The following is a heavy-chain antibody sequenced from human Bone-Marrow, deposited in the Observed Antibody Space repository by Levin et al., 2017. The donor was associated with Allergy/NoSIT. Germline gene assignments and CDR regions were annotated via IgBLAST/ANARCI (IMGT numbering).Heavy chain of an antibody. D-gene: IGHD6-19*01. Sequence: LSLTCAASGFPFSSFAMNWVRQAPGKGLEWVAGISGTGGATYYADPVKGRFIISRDNSKNTLYLQMSSLRAAGSAVYFCAKSYSRGWLVGTWFDPWGQGALVNVSS. V-gene: IGHV3-23*01. CDR2: ISGTGGAT. CDR1: GFPFSSFA. CDR3: AKSYSRGWLVGTWFDP. J-gene: IGHJ5*02.